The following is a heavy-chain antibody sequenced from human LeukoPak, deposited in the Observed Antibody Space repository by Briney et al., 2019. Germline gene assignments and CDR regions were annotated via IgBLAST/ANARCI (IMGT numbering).Heavy chain of an antibody. D-gene: IGHD4-17*01. CDR2: ISGSGGST. J-gene: IGHJ2*01. Sequence: PGGSLRLSCAASGFSFSSYAMSWVRQAPGKGLEWVSAISGSGGSTYYADSVKGRFTISRDNSKNTLYLQMNSLRAEDTAVYYCAKDNYGDYLSSWYFDLWGRGTLVTVSS. CDR3: AKDNYGDYLSSWYFDL. V-gene: IGHV3-23*01. CDR1: GFSFSSYA.